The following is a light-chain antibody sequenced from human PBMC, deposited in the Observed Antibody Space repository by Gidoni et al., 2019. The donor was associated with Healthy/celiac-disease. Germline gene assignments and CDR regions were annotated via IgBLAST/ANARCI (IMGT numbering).Light chain of an antibody. V-gene: IGKV1-12*01. J-gene: IGKJ3*01. CDR2: AAS. Sequence: DIQMTHSPSSGSASVGDRVTITCRASQGISSWLVWYQQKPGKAPKLLIYAASSLQSGVPSRFSGSGSGTDFTLTISSLQPEDFATYYCQQANSFPFTFGPGTKVDIK. CDR1: QGISSW. CDR3: QQANSFPFT.